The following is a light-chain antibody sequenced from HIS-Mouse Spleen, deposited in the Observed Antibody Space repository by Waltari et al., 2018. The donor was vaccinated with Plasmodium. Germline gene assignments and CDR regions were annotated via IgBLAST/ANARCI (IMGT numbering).Light chain of an antibody. Sequence: EIVITHSPATLSVSPGERATPSCRASQSVSSNLAWYQQKPGQAPRLLIYGASTRATGIPARFSGSGSGTEFTLTISSLQSEDFAVYYCQQYNNWSFTFGPGTKVDIK. CDR1: QSVSSN. CDR3: QQYNNWSFT. CDR2: GAS. V-gene: IGKV3-15*01. J-gene: IGKJ3*01.